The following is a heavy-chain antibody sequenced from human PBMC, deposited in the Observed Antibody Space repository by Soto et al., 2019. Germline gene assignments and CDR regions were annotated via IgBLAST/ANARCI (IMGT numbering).Heavy chain of an antibody. J-gene: IGHJ6*02. V-gene: IGHV4-4*07. CDR1: GGSINSHY. CDR2: IYSTGST. CDR3: AREKDYYFNAMDV. Sequence: SGTLSLTCTVSGGSINSHYWTWIRQPAGKGLEWIGRIYSTGSTNYNPSLESRVTMSVDTSKNQFSLKLRSVTAADTAVYFCAREKDYYFNAMDVWGQGTTVTVSS.